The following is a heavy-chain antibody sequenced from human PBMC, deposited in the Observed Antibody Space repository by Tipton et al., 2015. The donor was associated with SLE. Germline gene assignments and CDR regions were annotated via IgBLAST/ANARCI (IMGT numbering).Heavy chain of an antibody. Sequence: TLSLTCTVSGGSISSGGHYWSWIRQPAGKGLEWTGSVCNSVSTNYDPSLKSRGTISVDTSKNHFSLELTSVTAADTAVYYCARQRLRLLSPLDAWGQGTTVTVSS. D-gene: IGHD3-10*01. CDR1: GGSISSGGHY. V-gene: IGHV4-61*02. J-gene: IGHJ6*02. CDR2: VCNSVST. CDR3: ARQRLRLLSPLDA.